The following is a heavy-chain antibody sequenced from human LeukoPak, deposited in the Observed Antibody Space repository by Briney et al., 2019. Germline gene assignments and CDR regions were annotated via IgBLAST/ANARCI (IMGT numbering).Heavy chain of an antibody. D-gene: IGHD3-10*01. Sequence: PSETLSLACTVAGGSIGRYYWSWVRQPPGKGLEWIGYIYYIGSTNYNPSLKSRVTISVDTSKNQFSRKLRSVTAPDTAVYYCARLITMVRGVISAFDIWGQGTMVTVSS. V-gene: IGHV4-59*08. J-gene: IGHJ3*02. CDR3: ARLITMVRGVISAFDI. CDR1: GGSIGRYY. CDR2: IYYIGST.